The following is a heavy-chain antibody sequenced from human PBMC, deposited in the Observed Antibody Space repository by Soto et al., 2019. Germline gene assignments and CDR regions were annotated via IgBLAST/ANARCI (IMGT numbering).Heavy chain of an antibody. CDR2: ISAYNGNT. J-gene: IGHJ5*02. D-gene: IGHD2-2*01. V-gene: IGHV1-18*01. CDR3: ARGGIGEYCSSTSCWWFDP. CDR1: GYTFTSYG. Sequence: GASVKVSCKASGYTFTSYGISWVRQAPGQGLEWMGWISAYNGNTNYAQKLQGRVTMTTDTSTSTAYMELRSLRSDDTAVYYCARGGIGEYCSSTSCWWFDPWGQGTLVTVSS.